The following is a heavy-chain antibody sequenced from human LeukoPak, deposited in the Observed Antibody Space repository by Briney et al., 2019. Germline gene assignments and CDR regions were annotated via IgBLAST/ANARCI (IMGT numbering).Heavy chain of an antibody. CDR1: GGSISSYY. J-gene: IGHJ5*02. Sequence: SETLSLTCTVSGGSISSYYWSWIRQPPGKGLEWIGYISYSGITNVNPALKSRVTISVDTSKNQFSLKLSSVTAADTAVYYCAREGTAGTNLNWFDPWGQGTLVTVSS. D-gene: IGHD1-1*01. CDR3: AREGTAGTNLNWFDP. V-gene: IGHV4-59*01. CDR2: ISYSGIT.